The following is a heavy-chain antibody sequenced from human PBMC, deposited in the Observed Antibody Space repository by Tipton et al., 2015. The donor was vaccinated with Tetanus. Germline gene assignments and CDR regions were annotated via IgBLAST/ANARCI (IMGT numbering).Heavy chain of an antibody. CDR1: GGSVRSGSYS. V-gene: IGHV4-61*01. CDR3: ARQDTLNYYYVGYFHD. Sequence: QLVQSGAEVKPSETLSLTCTVSGGSVRSGSYSWNWIRQPPGKGLEWLAYVSYNGRTNSNYFLKSRITVSQDTSRNQFSLQLRSGTAADTAVYYCARQDTLNYYYVGYFHDWGQGTLVTVSS. J-gene: IGHJ1*01. D-gene: IGHD3-22*01. CDR2: VSYNGRT.